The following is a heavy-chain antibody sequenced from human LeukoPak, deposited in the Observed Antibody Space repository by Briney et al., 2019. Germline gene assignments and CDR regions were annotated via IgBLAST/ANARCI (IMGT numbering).Heavy chain of an antibody. J-gene: IGHJ4*02. CDR2: IKPDGSEK. Sequence: ETLSLTCTVSGGSISSYYWSWVRQAPGKGLEWVANIKPDGSEKHYVDSVKGRFTISRDNAKNSVYLQMNSLRAEDTAVYYCARDDPSMIAALHYWGQGTLVTVSS. D-gene: IGHD6-6*01. CDR1: GGSISSYY. V-gene: IGHV3-7*01. CDR3: ARDDPSMIAALHY.